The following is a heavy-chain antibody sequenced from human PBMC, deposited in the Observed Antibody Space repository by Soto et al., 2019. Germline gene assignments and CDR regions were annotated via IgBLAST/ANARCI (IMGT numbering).Heavy chain of an antibody. J-gene: IGHJ4*02. CDR1: GYSFTSYW. Sequence: LKISCKGSGYSFTSYWISWVRQMPGKGLEWMGRIDPSDSYTNYSPSFQGHVTISADKSISTAYLQWSSLKASDTAMYYCARQRYYYDSSGYFAGHYFDYWGQGTLVTVSS. CDR2: IDPSDSYT. CDR3: ARQRYYYDSSGYFAGHYFDY. V-gene: IGHV5-10-1*01. D-gene: IGHD3-22*01.